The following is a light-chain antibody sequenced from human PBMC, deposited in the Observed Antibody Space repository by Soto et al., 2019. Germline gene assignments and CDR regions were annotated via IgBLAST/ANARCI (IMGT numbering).Light chain of an antibody. V-gene: IGLV2-18*02. CDR2: DVS. J-gene: IGLJ1*01. Sequence: QSALTQPPSVSGSPGQSVTISCSGTIDDVTAYYRVSWYQQTPGTAPKLMIYDVSNRPSGVPDRFSGSRSGNTASLTISGLQAEDEAEYYCSSYTNINTRAGVFGTGTKLTVL. CDR1: IDDVTAYYR. CDR3: SSYTNINTRAGV.